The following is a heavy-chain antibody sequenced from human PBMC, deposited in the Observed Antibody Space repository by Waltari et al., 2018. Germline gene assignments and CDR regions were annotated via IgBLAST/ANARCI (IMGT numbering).Heavy chain of an antibody. V-gene: IGHV4-59*11. Sequence: QVQLQESGPGLVKPSETLSLTCTVSGGSISSHYWSWIRQPPGKGLEWIGYIYYSGSTDDNPSLKSRVTISVDTSKNQFSRKLSSVTAADTAVYYWARDQAGRYFDWSMGGDAFDIWGQGTMVTVSS. D-gene: IGHD3-9*01. CDR2: IYYSGST. CDR3: ARDQAGRYFDWSMGGDAFDI. CDR1: GGSISSHY. J-gene: IGHJ3*02.